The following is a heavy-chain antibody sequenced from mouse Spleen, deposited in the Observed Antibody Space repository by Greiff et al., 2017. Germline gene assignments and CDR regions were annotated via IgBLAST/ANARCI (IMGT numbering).Heavy chain of an antibody. Sequence: EVQLQQSGAELVKPGASVKLSCTASGFNIKDTYMHWVKQRPEQGLEWIGRIDPANGNTKYDPKFQGKATITADTSSNTAYLQLSSLTSEDTAVYYCARTTVVDYYAMDYWGQGTSVTVSS. J-gene: IGHJ4*01. V-gene: IGHV14-3*02. CDR3: ARTTVVDYYAMDY. CDR2: IDPANGNT. CDR1: GFNIKDTY. D-gene: IGHD1-1*01.